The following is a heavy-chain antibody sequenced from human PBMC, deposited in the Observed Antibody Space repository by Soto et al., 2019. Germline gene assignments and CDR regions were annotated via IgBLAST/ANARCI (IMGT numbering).Heavy chain of an antibody. CDR3: AREDSIIIPAVSDF. CDR2: ISKSDYT. J-gene: IGHJ4*02. D-gene: IGHD2-2*01. V-gene: IGHV3-21*01. Sequence: GGSLRLSCTVSGFAFNNYGINWARQAPGKGLEWVSSISKSDYTYYSDSVKGRFTISRDNAKNSVSLQMNTLRVEDTAVYYCAREDSIIIPAVSDFWGQGTLVTV. CDR1: GFAFNNYG.